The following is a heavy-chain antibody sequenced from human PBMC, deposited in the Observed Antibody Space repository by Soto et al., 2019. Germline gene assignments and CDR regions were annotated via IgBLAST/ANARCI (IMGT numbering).Heavy chain of an antibody. J-gene: IGHJ4*02. CDR2: ITASSGAT. D-gene: IGHD1-26*01. Sequence: PGGSLRLSCGASGFTFSNYGMTWVRQAPGKGLEWVSSITASSGATYYPDSVKGRFTISRDSSQNTLYLQMNSLRVDDTAIYFCAKNQWEILNWGQGTLVTVSS. CDR3: AKNQWEILN. CDR1: GFTFSNYG. V-gene: IGHV3-23*01.